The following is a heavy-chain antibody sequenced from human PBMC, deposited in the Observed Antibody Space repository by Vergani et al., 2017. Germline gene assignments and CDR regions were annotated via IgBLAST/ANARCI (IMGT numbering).Heavy chain of an antibody. Sequence: QVQLQESGPGLVKPSETLSLTCTVSGGSISSYYWSWIRQPPGKGLEWIGYIYYSGSTNYNPSLKSRVTISVDTSKNQFSLKLSSVTAADTAVYYCARKPYCGGDGNTDGMDIWGQGRMVTV. CDR2: IYYSGST. CDR3: ARKPYCGGDGNTDGMDI. J-gene: IGHJ3*02. CDR1: GGSISSYY. V-gene: IGHV4-59*01. D-gene: IGHD2-21*02.